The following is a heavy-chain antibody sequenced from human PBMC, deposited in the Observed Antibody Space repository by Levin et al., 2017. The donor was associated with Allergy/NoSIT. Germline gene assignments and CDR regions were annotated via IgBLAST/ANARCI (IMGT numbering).Heavy chain of an antibody. CDR1: GYTFTRHY. J-gene: IGHJ4*02. V-gene: IGHV1-2*02. Sequence: GASVKVSCKASGYTFTRHYIHWLRQAPGQGLEWMGWINPSSGGINYAQNFQDRVTITRDTSINTAYLELSSLTSDDTAVFYCARGHIYYYDNTAYSDYWGQGSLVTVSS. D-gene: IGHD3-22*01. CDR2: INPSSGGI. CDR3: ARGHIYYYDNTAYSDY.